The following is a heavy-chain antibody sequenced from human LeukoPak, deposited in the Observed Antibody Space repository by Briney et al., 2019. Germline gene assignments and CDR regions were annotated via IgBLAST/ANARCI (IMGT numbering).Heavy chain of an antibody. CDR2: IIPIFGTS. CDR3: ARVRDDSGYDAFDI. D-gene: IGHD5-12*01. V-gene: IGHV1-69*06. CDR1: GGTFSSYA. J-gene: IGHJ3*02. Sequence: SVKVSCKASGGTFSSYAISWVRQAPGQGLEWMGGIIPIFGTSNYAQNFQGRVTITADKSTSTAYMELSSLKSEDTAVYYCARVRDDSGYDAFDIWGQGTMVTVSS.